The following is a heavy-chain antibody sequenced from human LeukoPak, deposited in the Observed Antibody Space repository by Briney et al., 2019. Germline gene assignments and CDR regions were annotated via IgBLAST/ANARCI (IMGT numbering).Heavy chain of an antibody. CDR1: GYTFTDYY. V-gene: IGHV1-2*04. CDR3: ARGTLSKDYYVSGNYLAYFEY. CDR2: INPNSGGT. D-gene: IGHD3-10*01. Sequence: ASVKVSCKASGYTFTDYYMHWVRQAPGQGLEWMGWINPNSGGTNYAQKFQGWVTMTRDTSINTAYMEVSRLSSDDTAVYYCARGTLSKDYYVSGNYLAYFEYWGQGTLVTVSS. J-gene: IGHJ4*02.